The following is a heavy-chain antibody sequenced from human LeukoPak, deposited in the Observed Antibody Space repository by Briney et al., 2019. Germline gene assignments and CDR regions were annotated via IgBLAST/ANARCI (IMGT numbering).Heavy chain of an antibody. CDR2: ISGSGDST. V-gene: IGHV3-23*01. CDR1: GFTFSNYA. D-gene: IGHD3-10*01. CDR3: AKCGFGDFPRNWYFDL. J-gene: IGHJ2*01. Sequence: GGSLRLSCVASGFTFSNYAMSWVRQAPGKGLESVSGISGSGDSTYYADSVKGPFTMSRDKFKNTVYLQMNSLRAEDTAMYYCAKCGFGDFPRNWYFDLWGRGTLVTVSS.